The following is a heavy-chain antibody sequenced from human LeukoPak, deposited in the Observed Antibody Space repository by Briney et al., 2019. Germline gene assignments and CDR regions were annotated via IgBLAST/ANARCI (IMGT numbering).Heavy chain of an antibody. CDR2: IYPGDSNS. V-gene: IGHV5-51*01. CDR3: ARRAHSGAMITLDY. D-gene: IGHD5-12*01. Sequence: GESLKISCRGSGYGFTSYWIVWVRQMPRKGLEWMGVIYPGDSNSRYSPSFQGQVTISADNSISTPYLQWSSLKASDTAMYYCARRAHSGAMITLDYWGQGTLVTVSS. J-gene: IGHJ4*02. CDR1: GYGFTSYW.